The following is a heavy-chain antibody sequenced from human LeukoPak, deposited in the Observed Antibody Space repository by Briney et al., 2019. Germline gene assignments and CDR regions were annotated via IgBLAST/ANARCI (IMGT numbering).Heavy chain of an antibody. CDR2: IYYSGST. CDR3: ARIRYYYDSSGYYPAFDI. D-gene: IGHD3-22*01. Sequence: SETLSLTCTVSGGFISSYYWSWIRQPPGKGLEWIGYIYYSGSTNYNPSLKSRVTISVDTSKNQFSLKLSSVTAADTAVYYCARIRYYYDSSGYYPAFDIWGQGTMVTVSS. V-gene: IGHV4-59*01. CDR1: GGFISSYY. J-gene: IGHJ3*02.